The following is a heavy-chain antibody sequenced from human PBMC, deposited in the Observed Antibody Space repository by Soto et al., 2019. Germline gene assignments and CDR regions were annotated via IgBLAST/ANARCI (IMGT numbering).Heavy chain of an antibody. D-gene: IGHD3-22*01. V-gene: IGHV4-59*01. J-gene: IGHJ6*02. Sequence: SETLSLTCTVAGDSISSYYRSWIRQHPGKGLEWIGYIYYSGSTNYNPSLKSRVTISVDTSKNQFSLKLSSVTAADTAVYYCARGISGYYELFLDSYYYYGMDVWGQGTTVTVSS. CDR2: IYYSGST. CDR3: ARGISGYYELFLDSYYYYGMDV. CDR1: GDSISSYY.